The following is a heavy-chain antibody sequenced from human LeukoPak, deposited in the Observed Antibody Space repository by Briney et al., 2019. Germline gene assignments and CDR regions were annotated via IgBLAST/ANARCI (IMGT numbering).Heavy chain of an antibody. CDR3: ARGGTAFDI. CDR2: IYHSGST. V-gene: IGHV4-30-2*01. J-gene: IGHJ3*02. D-gene: IGHD1-26*01. CDR1: GGSISSGHSS. Sequence: SSETLSLTCAVSGGSISSGHSSWNWFRQPPGKGLEWIGYIYHSGSTYYNPSLKSRVAISVDRSKYQFSLKLRSVTAADTALYYCARGGTAFDIWGQGTMVTVSS.